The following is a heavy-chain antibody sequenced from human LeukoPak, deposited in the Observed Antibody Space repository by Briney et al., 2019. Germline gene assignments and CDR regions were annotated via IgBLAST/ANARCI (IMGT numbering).Heavy chain of an antibody. Sequence: GESLKISCKGSGYSFTSYWIGWVRQMPGKGLEWMGIIYPGDSDTRYSPSFQGQVTISADKSISTAYLQWSSLKASDTAMYYYARRSGYDGYYYYGMDVWGQGTTVTVSS. J-gene: IGHJ6*02. CDR1: GYSFTSYW. D-gene: IGHD5-12*01. CDR2: IYPGDSDT. V-gene: IGHV5-51*01. CDR3: ARRSGYDGYYYYGMDV.